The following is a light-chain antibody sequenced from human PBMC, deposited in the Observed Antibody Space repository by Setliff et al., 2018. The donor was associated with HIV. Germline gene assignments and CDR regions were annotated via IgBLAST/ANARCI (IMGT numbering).Light chain of an antibody. CDR2: EVS. CDR1: SRDIGSYNL. CDR3: CSYAGSSSLYV. Sequence: QSALTQPASVSGSPGQSITISCTGTSRDIGSYNLVSWYQQHPGKAPKLLIYEVSKWPSGVSNRFSGSKSGTTASLTISGLQAEDEADYYCCSYAGSSSLYVFGTGTKVTVL. V-gene: IGLV2-23*02. J-gene: IGLJ1*01.